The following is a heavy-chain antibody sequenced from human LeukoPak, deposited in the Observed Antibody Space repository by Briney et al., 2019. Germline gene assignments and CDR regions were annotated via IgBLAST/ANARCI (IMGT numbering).Heavy chain of an antibody. D-gene: IGHD6-13*01. V-gene: IGHV4-34*01. Sequence: SETLSLTCGVYGGSFIGYYWTWVRQSPGQGLEWFGEIDHSGSTNYNPSLKSRVTISVDTSKNQFSLKLSSVTAADTAVYYCARGRGYSSSYYYYYMDVWGKGTTITVSS. J-gene: IGHJ6*03. CDR1: GGSFIGYY. CDR3: ARGRGYSSSYYYYYMDV. CDR2: IDHSGST.